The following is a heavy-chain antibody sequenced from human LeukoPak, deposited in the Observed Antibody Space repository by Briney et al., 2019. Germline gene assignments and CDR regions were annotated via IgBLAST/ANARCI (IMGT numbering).Heavy chain of an antibody. CDR1: GGSISSHY. CDR3: ARSNYDILTPLDY. Sequence: SETLSLTCSVSGGSISSHYWTWIRQPPGKGLDWIGYIYYNGGTNYNPSLKSRVSMSLDASKNQFSLKLTSVTAADTAVYYCARSNYDILTPLDYWGQGTLVTVSS. D-gene: IGHD3-9*01. V-gene: IGHV4-59*11. J-gene: IGHJ4*02. CDR2: IYYNGGT.